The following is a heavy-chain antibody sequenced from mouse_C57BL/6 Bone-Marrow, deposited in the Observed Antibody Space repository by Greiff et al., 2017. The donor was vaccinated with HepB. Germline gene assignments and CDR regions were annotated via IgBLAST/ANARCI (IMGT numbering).Heavy chain of an antibody. J-gene: IGHJ2*01. CDR3: TAYVYDGYPYYFDY. D-gene: IGHD2-3*01. Sequence: VQLQQSGAELVRPGASVKLSCTASGFNIKDDYMHWVKQRPEQGLEWIGWIDPENGDTEYAAKFQGKATITADTSSNTAYLQLSSLTSEDTAVYYCTAYVYDGYPYYFDYGDQGTATTVTS. CDR1: GFNIKDDY. CDR2: IDPENGDT. V-gene: IGHV14-4*01.